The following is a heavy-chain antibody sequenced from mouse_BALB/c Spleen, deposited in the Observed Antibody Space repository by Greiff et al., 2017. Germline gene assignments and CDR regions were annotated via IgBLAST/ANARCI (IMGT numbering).Heavy chain of an antibody. CDR1: GFSLTSYG. V-gene: IGHV2-9*02. CDR3: AREMGGGDYAMDY. CDR2: IWAGGST. J-gene: IGHJ4*01. D-gene: IGHD1-1*02. Sequence: VKLQESGPGLVAPSQSLSITCTVSGFSLTSYGVHWVRQPPGKGLEWLGVIWAGGSTNYNSALMSRLSISKDNSKSQVFLKMNSLQTDDTAMYYCAREMGGGDYAMDYWGQGTSVTVSS.